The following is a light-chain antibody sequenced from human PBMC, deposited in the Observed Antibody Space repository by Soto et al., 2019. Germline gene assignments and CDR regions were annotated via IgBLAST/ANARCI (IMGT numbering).Light chain of an antibody. CDR3: QQYSHFST. Sequence: DIQLTQSPSTLSASVGDRVTISCRASQSISNWLAWYQQKPGIAPKLLIYEASRLESGVPSRFSGTGSGTEFTLTISSLQPDDFDTYYCQQYSHFSTFGQGTKVDIK. V-gene: IGKV1-5*03. CDR1: QSISNW. CDR2: EAS. J-gene: IGKJ1*01.